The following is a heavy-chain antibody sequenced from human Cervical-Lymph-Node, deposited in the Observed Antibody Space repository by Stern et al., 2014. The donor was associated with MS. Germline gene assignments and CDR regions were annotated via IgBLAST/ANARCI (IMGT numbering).Heavy chain of an antibody. V-gene: IGHV1-69*17. Sequence: QVQLVESGAEVKKPGSSVKVSCKASGGTFSSYAISWVRQAPGQGLEWMGGIIPIFGIANYAQKFQGRVTITADKSTSTAYMELSSLRSEDTAVYYCASTVRYFDWLPLDYWGQGTLVTVSS. CDR2: IIPIFGIA. J-gene: IGHJ4*02. CDR3: ASTVRYFDWLPLDY. CDR1: GGTFSSYA. D-gene: IGHD3-9*01.